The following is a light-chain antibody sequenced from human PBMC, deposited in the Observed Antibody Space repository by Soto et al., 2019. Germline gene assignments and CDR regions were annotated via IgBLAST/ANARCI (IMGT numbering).Light chain of an antibody. J-gene: IGKJ1*01. V-gene: IGKV3-15*01. CDR2: DAS. CDR1: LSVSRN. CDR3: QQYNAWPRT. Sequence: EIVMTQSPATLSVSPGERATLSCRASLSVSRNLAWYQQKPGQGPRLXIFDASTRATGIPARFSGSGSGTELTITITSLQSEDFEVYYGQQYNAWPRTFGQGTKVDIK.